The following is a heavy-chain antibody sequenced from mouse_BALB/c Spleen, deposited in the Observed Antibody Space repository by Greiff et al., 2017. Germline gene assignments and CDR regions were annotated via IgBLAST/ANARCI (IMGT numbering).Heavy chain of an antibody. CDR1: GFNIKDTY. J-gene: IGHJ3*01. Sequence: VQLQQSGAELVKPGASVKLSCTASGFNIKDTYMHWVKQRPEQGLEWIGRIDPADGNTKYDPKFQGKATITADTSSNKAYLKLSSLTSEDTAVYYCARTVVAAAYWGQGTLVTVSA. CDR2: IDPADGNT. V-gene: IGHV14-3*02. D-gene: IGHD1-1*01. CDR3: ARTVVAAAY.